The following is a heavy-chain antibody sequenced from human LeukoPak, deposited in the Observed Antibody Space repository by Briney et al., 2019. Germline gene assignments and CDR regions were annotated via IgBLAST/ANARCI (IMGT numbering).Heavy chain of an antibody. CDR2: INHSGST. CDR3: VMNWGTGRTLDY. Sequence: SETLSLTCAVYGGSFSSYYWTWIRQPPRKGLEWIGEINHSGSTNYNPSLKSRVTISVDTSKNQFSLKLSSVTAADTAVYYCVMNWGTGRTLDYWGQGTLVTVSS. J-gene: IGHJ4*02. D-gene: IGHD7-27*01. CDR1: GGSFSSYY. V-gene: IGHV4-34*01.